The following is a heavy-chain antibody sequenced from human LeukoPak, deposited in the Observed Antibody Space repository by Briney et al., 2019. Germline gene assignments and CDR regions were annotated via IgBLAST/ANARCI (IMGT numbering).Heavy chain of an antibody. CDR1: GGSISSGGYS. CDR3: ARFRWNYEPY. Sequence: SQTLSLTCAVSGGSISSGGYSWSWIRQPPGKGLEWIGYTYHSGSTYYNPSLKSRVTISVDRSKNQFSLKLRFVTAADTAVYYCARFRWNYEPYWGQGTLVTVSS. D-gene: IGHD1-7*01. V-gene: IGHV4-30-2*01. CDR2: TYHSGST. J-gene: IGHJ4*02.